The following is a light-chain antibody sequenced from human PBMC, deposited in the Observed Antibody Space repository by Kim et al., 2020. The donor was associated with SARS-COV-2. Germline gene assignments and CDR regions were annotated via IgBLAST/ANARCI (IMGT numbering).Light chain of an antibody. V-gene: IGLV1-51*01. CDR3: GTWDSSLSAGRV. J-gene: IGLJ2*01. CDR1: SSNIGNNY. Sequence: QSVLTQPPSVSAAPGQKVTISCSGSSSNIGNNYVSWYQQLPGTAPKLLIYDNNKRPSGIPDRFSGSKSGTSATLGITGLQTGDEADYYCGTWDSSLSAGRVFRGGTQLTDL. CDR2: DNN.